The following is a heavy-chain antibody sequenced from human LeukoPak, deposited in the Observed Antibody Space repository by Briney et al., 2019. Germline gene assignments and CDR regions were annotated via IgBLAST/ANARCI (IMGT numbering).Heavy chain of an antibody. V-gene: IGHV4-39*07. CDR3: ARESTFEYSSSWFDY. CDR1: GGSISSSSYY. J-gene: IGHJ4*02. Sequence: SETLSLTCTVSGGSISSSSYYWGWIRQPPGKGLEWTGSIYYSGSTYYNPSLKSRVTISVDTSKNQFSLKLSSVTAADTAVYYCARESTFEYSSSWFDYWGQGTLVTVSS. D-gene: IGHD6-6*01. CDR2: IYYSGST.